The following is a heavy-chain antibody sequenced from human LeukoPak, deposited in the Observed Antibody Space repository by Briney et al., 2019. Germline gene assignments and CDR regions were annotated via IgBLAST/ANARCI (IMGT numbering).Heavy chain of an antibody. CDR2: ISAYNGNT. J-gene: IGHJ6*02. Sequence: ASVKVSCKASGYTFTSYYMHWVRQAPGQGLEWMGWISAYNGNTNYAQKLQGRVTMTTDTSTSTAYMELRSLRSDDTAVYYCARPYEHYGLYGMDVWGQGTTVTVSS. V-gene: IGHV1-18*04. CDR3: ARPYEHYGLYGMDV. CDR1: GYTFTSYY. D-gene: IGHD3-10*01.